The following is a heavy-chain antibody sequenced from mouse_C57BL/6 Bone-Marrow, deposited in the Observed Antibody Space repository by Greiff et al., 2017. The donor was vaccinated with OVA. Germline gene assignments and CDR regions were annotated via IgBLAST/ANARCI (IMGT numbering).Heavy chain of an antibody. D-gene: IGHD3-2*02. CDR3: TRGETAQATEFAY. J-gene: IGHJ3*01. CDR1: GHTFTSYW. Sequence: VQLKESGTVLARPGASVKMSCKTSGHTFTSYWMHWVKQRPGQGLEWIGAIYPGNSDTSYNQKFKGKAKLTAVTSASTAYMELSSLTNEDSAVYYCTRGETAQATEFAYWGQGTLVTVSA. V-gene: IGHV1-5*01. CDR2: IYPGNSDT.